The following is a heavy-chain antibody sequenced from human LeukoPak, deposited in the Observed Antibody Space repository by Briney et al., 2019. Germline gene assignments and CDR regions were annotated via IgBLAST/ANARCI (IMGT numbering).Heavy chain of an antibody. CDR2: INHSGST. D-gene: IGHD2-15*01. V-gene: IGHV4-34*01. J-gene: IGHJ4*02. Sequence: PSETLSLTCAVYGGSLSGYYWSWIRQPPGKGLEWIGEINHSGSTNYNPSLKSRVTIPVDTSKNQFSLKLSSVTAADTAVYYCARGLSAIVYWGQGTLVTVSS. CDR3: ARGLSAIVY. CDR1: GGSLSGYY.